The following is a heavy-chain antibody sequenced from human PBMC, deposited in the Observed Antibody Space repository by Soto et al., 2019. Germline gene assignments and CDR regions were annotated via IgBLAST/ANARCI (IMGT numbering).Heavy chain of an antibody. J-gene: IGHJ5*02. CDR1: GFTFSSYA. D-gene: IGHD6-19*01. V-gene: IGHV3-30-3*01. CDR2: ISYDGSNK. Sequence: QVPLVESWGGVVQPGRSLRLSCAASGFTFSSYAMHWVRQAPGKGREWVAVISYDGSNKYYADSVKSRFTISRDNSKNTLYMQMNSLRAEDTAVYYCARDLEVAVAGAWGQGTLVTVSS. CDR3: ARDLEVAVAGA.